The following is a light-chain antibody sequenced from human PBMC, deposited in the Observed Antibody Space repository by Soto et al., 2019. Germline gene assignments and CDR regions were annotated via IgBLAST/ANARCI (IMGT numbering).Light chain of an antibody. V-gene: IGKV3-15*01. Sequence: EIVMTQSPATLSVSPGERATLSCRASQSVSGNSAWYQQKPGQAPRLLIYGASTRATGIPARFSGSGSGTEFTRTISRLQSEDFAVYYCQQYNNWPPLTFGGGTKVEIK. CDR3: QQYNNWPPLT. J-gene: IGKJ4*01. CDR1: QSVSGN. CDR2: GAS.